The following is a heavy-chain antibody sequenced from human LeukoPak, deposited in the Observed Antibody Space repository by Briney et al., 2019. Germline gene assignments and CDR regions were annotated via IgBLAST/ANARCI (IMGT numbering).Heavy chain of an antibody. CDR3: ARGTSSGRAFDY. D-gene: IGHD6-19*01. Sequence: ASVKVSCKASGGTFSSYAISWVRQAPGQGLEWMGIINPSGGSTSYAQKFQGRVTMTRDTSTSTVYMELSSLRSEDTAVYYCARGTSSGRAFDYWGQGILVTVSS. J-gene: IGHJ4*02. V-gene: IGHV1-46*01. CDR1: GGTFSSYA. CDR2: INPSGGST.